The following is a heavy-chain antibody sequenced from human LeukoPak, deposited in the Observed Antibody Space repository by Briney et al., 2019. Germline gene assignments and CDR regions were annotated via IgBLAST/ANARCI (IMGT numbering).Heavy chain of an antibody. V-gene: IGHV4-59*01. CDR2: IYYSGST. CDR3: ARAVAAAGTNWFDP. Sequence: SETLSLTCAVYGGSFSSYYWSWIRQPPGKGLEWIGYIYYSGSTNYNPSLKSRVTISVDTSKNQFSLKLSSVTAADTAVYYCARAVAAAGTNWFDPWGQGTLVTVSS. D-gene: IGHD6-13*01. CDR1: GGSFSSYY. J-gene: IGHJ5*02.